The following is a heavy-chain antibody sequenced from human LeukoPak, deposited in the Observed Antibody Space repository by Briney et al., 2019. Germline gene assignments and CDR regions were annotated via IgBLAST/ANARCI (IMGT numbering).Heavy chain of an antibody. CDR2: INHSGST. CDR3: ARGRGYSGYKIDY. CDR1: GGSFSGYY. Sequence: SETLSLTCAVYGGSFSGYYWSWIRQPPGKGLEWIGEINHSGSTNYNPSLKSRVTISVDTSKNQFSLKLSSVTAADTAVYYCARGRGYSGYKIDYWGQGTLATVSS. J-gene: IGHJ4*02. V-gene: IGHV4-34*01. D-gene: IGHD5-12*01.